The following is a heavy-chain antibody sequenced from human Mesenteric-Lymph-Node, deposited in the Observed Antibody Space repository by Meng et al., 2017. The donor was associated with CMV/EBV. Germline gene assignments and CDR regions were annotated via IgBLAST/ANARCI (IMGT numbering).Heavy chain of an antibody. CDR3: ARHQRWLKSEGGFNY. J-gene: IGHJ4*02. Sequence: CCGSVGFLCGHLWRFHRQSPGKGRGWVREINNMGITHYHRALKSRGTISVETSKNQCSLKLSSVTAAETAVYYCARHQRWLKSEGGFNYWGQGTLVTVSS. V-gene: IGHV4-34*01. D-gene: IGHD4-23*01. CDR1: VGFLCGHL. CDR2: INNMGIT.